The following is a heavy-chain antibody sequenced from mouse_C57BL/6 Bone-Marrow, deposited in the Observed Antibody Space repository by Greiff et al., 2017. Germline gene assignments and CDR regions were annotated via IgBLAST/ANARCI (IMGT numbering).Heavy chain of an antibody. CDR3: TRISPVATVVASPLAY. Sequence: VQLQQSGAELVRPGASVTLSCKASGYTFTDYEMHWVKQTPVHGLEWIGAIDPETGGTAYNQKFKGKAILTADKSSSTAYMELRSLTSEDSAVYYCTRISPVATVVASPLAYWGQGALVTVSA. V-gene: IGHV1-15*01. CDR1: GYTFTDYE. J-gene: IGHJ3*01. CDR2: IDPETGGT. D-gene: IGHD1-1*01.